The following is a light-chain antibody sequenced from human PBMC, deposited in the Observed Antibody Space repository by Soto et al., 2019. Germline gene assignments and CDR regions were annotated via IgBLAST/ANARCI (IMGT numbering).Light chain of an antibody. CDR2: DAS. Sequence: EIVLTQSPATLSLSPGERATLSCRASQSVSSYLAWYQQKPGQAPRLLIYDASNRATGIPARFSGSGSGTDFTLNIRSLEPEDFAVYYCQQRSNWPPWTFGQGTKVDIK. V-gene: IGKV3-11*01. CDR1: QSVSSY. J-gene: IGKJ1*01. CDR3: QQRSNWPPWT.